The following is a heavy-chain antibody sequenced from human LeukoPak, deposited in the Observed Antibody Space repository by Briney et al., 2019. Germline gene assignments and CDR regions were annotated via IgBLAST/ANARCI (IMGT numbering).Heavy chain of an antibody. V-gene: IGHV4-38-2*02. D-gene: IGHD3-22*01. CDR1: GYSISSGYY. CDR2: IYHSGST. CDR3: ARLSMIVVVIHS. Sequence: PSETLSLTCTVSGYSISSGYYWGWIRQPPGKGLEWIGSIYHSGSTYYNPSLKSRVTISVDTSKNQFSLKLSSVTAADTAVYYCARLSMIVVVIHSWGQGTLVTVSS. J-gene: IGHJ5*02.